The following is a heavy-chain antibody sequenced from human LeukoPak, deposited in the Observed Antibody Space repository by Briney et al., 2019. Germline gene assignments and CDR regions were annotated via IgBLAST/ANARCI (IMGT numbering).Heavy chain of an antibody. J-gene: IGHJ4*02. D-gene: IGHD3-22*01. CDR2: ISAYNGNT. V-gene: IGHV1-18*01. CDR1: GHTFTSYG. CDR3: ARAHGYDSSGYSEAYFDY. Sequence: ASVKVSCKASGHTFTSYGISWVRQAPGQGLEWMGWISAYNGNTNYAQKLQGRVTMTTDTSTSTAYMELRSLRSDDTAVYYCARAHGYDSSGYSEAYFDYWGQETLVTVSS.